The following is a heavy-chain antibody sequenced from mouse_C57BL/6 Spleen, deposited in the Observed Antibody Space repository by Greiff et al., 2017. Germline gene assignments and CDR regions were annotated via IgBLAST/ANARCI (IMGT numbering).Heavy chain of an antibody. J-gene: IGHJ1*03. CDR1: GYTFTSYP. D-gene: IGHD1-1*01. CDR3: AIYYGSSYWYFDV. CDR2: INPSSGYT. V-gene: IGHV1-4*01. Sequence: VQLQQSGAELARPGASVKMSCKASGYTFTSYPMHWVKQRPGQGLEWIGYINPSSGYTKYNKKFKDKATLTADKSSSTAYMRLSSLTSEDSAFYYCAIYYGSSYWYFDVWGTGTTVTVSS.